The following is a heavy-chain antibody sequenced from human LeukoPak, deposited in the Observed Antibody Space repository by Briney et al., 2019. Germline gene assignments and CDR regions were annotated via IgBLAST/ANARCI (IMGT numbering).Heavy chain of an antibody. Sequence: ASVKVSCKASGYTFTSYGISWVRQAPGQGLEWMAWINPNSGGTTYAQNFQGRVTMTRDTSISTAYMELSSLRFDDTAVYYCARDRHISGSGTGGYWGQGTLVTVSS. CDR2: INPNSGGT. CDR3: ARDRHISGSGTGGY. V-gene: IGHV1-2*02. CDR1: GYTFTSYG. D-gene: IGHD3-10*01. J-gene: IGHJ4*02.